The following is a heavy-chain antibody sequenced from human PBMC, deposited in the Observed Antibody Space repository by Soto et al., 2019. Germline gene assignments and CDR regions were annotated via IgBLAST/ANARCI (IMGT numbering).Heavy chain of an antibody. CDR1: GYTFTGYY. CDR2: INPNSGGT. V-gene: IGHV1-2*02. J-gene: IGHJ3*02. CDR3: ARVGGYSSGWYNTAFDI. Sequence: GASVKVSCKASGYTFTGYYMHWVRQAPGQGLEWMGWINPNSGGTNYAQKFQGRVTMTRDTSISTAYMELSRLRSDDTAVYYCARVGGYSSGWYNTAFDIWGQGTMVTVSS. D-gene: IGHD6-19*01.